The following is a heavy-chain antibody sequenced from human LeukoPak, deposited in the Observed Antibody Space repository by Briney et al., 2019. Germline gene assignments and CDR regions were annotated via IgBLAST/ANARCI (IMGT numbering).Heavy chain of an antibody. V-gene: IGHV4-38-2*01. CDR2: IYHSGST. CDR1: DDSIRNNYY. D-gene: IGHD3-22*01. CDR3: ARRPGVRGYSGLVYFQY. J-gene: IGHJ1*01. Sequence: PSETLSLTCAVSDDSIRNNYYWGWIRQPPGKGLEWSGSIYHSGSTYYNRSHKSRVIISADTSKKQYSLKVNSVTAADTAVYYWARRPGVRGYSGLVYFQYWGQGTLVIVSS.